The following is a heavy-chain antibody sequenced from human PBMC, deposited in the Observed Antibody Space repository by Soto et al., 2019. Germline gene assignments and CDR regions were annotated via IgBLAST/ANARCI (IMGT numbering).Heavy chain of an antibody. Sequence: QVQLQQWGAGLLKPSETLSLTCAVYGGSLSGYYWSWIRQPPGKALAWIGESNHSGNTNYNPSIKSRVSVKVGSTKYQVFLNLGSLTDADAAMYYCARHHVCGRTIAGAAGFWGQGTLVTVSS. CDR1: GGSLSGYY. CDR3: ARHHVCGRTIAGAAGF. V-gene: IGHV4-34*01. CDR2: SNHSGNT. D-gene: IGHD1-26*01. J-gene: IGHJ4*02.